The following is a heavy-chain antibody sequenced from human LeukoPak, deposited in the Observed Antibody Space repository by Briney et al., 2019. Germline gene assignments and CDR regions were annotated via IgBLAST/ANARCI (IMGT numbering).Heavy chain of an antibody. J-gene: IGHJ6*03. V-gene: IGHV3-53*01. CDR3: ARDGYGNNYMDV. CDR1: GFSVSGNF. CDR2: IYSGGTT. Sequence: GGSLRLSCSASGFSVSGNFISSVRQAPGKGLEWVSVIYSGGTTYYADSVRGRFTISRDNYKNTLYLQMNSLRAEDTAVYYCARDGYGNNYMDVWGKGTTVIVSS. D-gene: IGHD5-18*01.